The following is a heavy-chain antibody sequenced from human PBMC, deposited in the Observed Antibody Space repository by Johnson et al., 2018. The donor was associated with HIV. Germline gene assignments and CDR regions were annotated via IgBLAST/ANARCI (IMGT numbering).Heavy chain of an antibody. Sequence: VQLVESGGGVVQPGGSVRLSCAASGFSFSSYGMHWVRQAPGKGLEWVSYISSSGSTIYYADSVKGRFTISRDNAKNSLYLQMNSLRAEDTAVYYCASPPDAFDIWGQGTMVTVSS. CDR1: GFSFSSYG. CDR3: ASPPDAFDI. CDR2: ISSSGSTI. V-gene: IGHV3-48*04. J-gene: IGHJ3*02.